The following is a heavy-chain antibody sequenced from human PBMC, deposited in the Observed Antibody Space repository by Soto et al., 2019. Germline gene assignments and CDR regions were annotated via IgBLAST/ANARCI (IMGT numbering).Heavy chain of an antibody. D-gene: IGHD2-21*02. CDR3: ARGLYCGGGCYSHFDY. CDR1: GGTFSNYP. Sequence: VQLVQSGAEVKKPGSSVKVSCKASGGTFSNYPFIWVRQAPGQGLDWMGGIIPIFGTTDYGQRFQGRVTITAAESTNTAYIELSSLRSDDTAVYYCARGLYCGGGCYSHFDYWGQGTLVTVSS. J-gene: IGHJ4*02. CDR2: IIPIFGTT. V-gene: IGHV1-69*01.